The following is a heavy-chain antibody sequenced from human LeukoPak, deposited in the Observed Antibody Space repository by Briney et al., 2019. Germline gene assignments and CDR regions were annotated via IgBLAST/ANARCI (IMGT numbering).Heavy chain of an antibody. CDR3: ARDADPEYQLPAYYGMDV. D-gene: IGHD2-2*01. Sequence: GGSLRLSCVTSGFTFGNFGMYWVRQTPDKGLEWVAVIWYDGSNDDYADSVKGRFTISRDNAKNSLYLQMNSLRAEDTAVYYCARDADPEYQLPAYYGMDVWGQGTTVTVSS. CDR1: GFTFGNFG. J-gene: IGHJ6*02. CDR2: IWYDGSND. V-gene: IGHV3-33*01.